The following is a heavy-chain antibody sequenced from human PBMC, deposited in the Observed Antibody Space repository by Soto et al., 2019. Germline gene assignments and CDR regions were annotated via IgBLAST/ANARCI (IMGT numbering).Heavy chain of an antibody. CDR3: ARGAGGSSSYIDY. CDR1: GGSFSGYF. Sequence: PSETPSLTCAVYGGSFSGYFWTWIRQPPGKGLEWIGEINHSGSSNYNPSLKSRLTISVDTSKSQFSLKLSSVTAADTAVYYCARGAGGSSSYIDYWDQGTLVTVSS. D-gene: IGHD6-19*01. CDR2: INHSGSS. V-gene: IGHV4-34*01. J-gene: IGHJ4*02.